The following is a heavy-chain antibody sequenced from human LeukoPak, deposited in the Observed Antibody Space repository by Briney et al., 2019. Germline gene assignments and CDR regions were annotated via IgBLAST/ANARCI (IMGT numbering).Heavy chain of an antibody. Sequence: ASVKVSCKASGGTFSSYAISWVRQAPGQGLEWMGGIIPIFGTANYAQKFQGRVTITADESTSTAYMELSSLRSEDTAVYYCARDSRRYYYDSSGYYFDYWGQGTLVTVSS. V-gene: IGHV1-69*13. J-gene: IGHJ4*02. CDR3: ARDSRRYYYDSSGYYFDY. D-gene: IGHD3-22*01. CDR1: GGTFSSYA. CDR2: IIPIFGTA.